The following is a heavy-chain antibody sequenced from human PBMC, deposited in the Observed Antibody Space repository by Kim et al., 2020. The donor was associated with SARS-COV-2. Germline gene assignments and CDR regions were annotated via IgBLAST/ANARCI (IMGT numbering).Heavy chain of an antibody. D-gene: IGHD2-15*01. CDR3: ARSNVVYGMDV. Sequence: TRSSPSFQGQVTMSVDKSISTAYLQWSSLKASDTAIYYCARSNVVYGMDVWGQGTTVAVSS. V-gene: IGHV5-51*01. J-gene: IGHJ6*02. CDR2: T.